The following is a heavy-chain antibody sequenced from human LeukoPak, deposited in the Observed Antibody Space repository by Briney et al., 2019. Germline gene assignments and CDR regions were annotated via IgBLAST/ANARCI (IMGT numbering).Heavy chain of an antibody. D-gene: IGHD6-19*01. V-gene: IGHV1-2*02. CDR2: INPNSGVT. Sequence: ASVKVSCKASGPTFTGYYMHWVRQAPGQGLEWLGWINPNSGVTNYAQKFQGRITMTRDTSITTVYMELSSLTSDDTAVYYCGSGQWLVGVFYWGQGTLVTVSS. CDR3: GSGQWLVGVFY. J-gene: IGHJ4*02. CDR1: GPTFTGYY.